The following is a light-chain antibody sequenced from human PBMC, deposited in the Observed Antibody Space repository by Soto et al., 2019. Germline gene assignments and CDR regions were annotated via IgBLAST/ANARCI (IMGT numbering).Light chain of an antibody. CDR2: YDS. V-gene: IGLV3-21*04. CDR1: NIGLKS. Sequence: SYVLTQPPSVSVAPGKTARITCDGNNIGLKSVHWYQQKAGQAPVLVIDYDSDRPSGIPERISGSNSGTTATLTITRVEAGDEADYYCQVWDSSSDHVVFGGGTKVTVL. CDR3: QVWDSSSDHVV. J-gene: IGLJ3*02.